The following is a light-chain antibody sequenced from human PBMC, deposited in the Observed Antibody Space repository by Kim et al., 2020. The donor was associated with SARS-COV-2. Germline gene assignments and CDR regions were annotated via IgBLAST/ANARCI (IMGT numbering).Light chain of an antibody. J-gene: IGKJ4*01. CDR3: QQRSNWLT. V-gene: IGKV3-11*01. CDR1: QSVSSY. Sequence: SLSPGERATLSCRASQSVSSYLAWYQQKPGQAPRLLIYDASNRATVIPARFSGSGSGTDFTLTISSLEPEDFAVYYCQQRSNWLTFGGGTKVEIK. CDR2: DAS.